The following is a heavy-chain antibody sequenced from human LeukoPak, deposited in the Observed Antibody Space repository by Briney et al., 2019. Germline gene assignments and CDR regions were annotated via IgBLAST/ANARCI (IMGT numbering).Heavy chain of an antibody. CDR2: IRYDGSNK. D-gene: IGHD3-10*01. CDR1: GFTFSSYD. V-gene: IGHV3-30*02. Sequence: PGGSLRLSCAASGFTFSSYDMHWVRQAPGKGLEWVAFIRYDGSNKFYADSVKGRFTISRDNSKNTLYLQMNSLRAEDTAVYYCARARKSGGITMIRGVKDRGWFDPWGQGTLVTVSS. J-gene: IGHJ5*02. CDR3: ARARKSGGITMIRGVKDRGWFDP.